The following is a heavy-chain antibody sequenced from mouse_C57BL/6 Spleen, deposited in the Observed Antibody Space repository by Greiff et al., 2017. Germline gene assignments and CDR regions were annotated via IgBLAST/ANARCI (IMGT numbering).Heavy chain of an antibody. J-gene: IGHJ3*01. Sequence: EVQLQQSGPELVKPGASVKISCKASGYTFTDYYMNWVKQSHGKSLEWIGDINPNNGGTSYNQKFKGKATLTVDKSSSTAYMELRSLTSEDSAVYYCANYGSYQGFAYWGQGTLVTVSA. CDR2: INPNNGGT. D-gene: IGHD1-1*01. V-gene: IGHV1-26*01. CDR3: ANYGSYQGFAY. CDR1: GYTFTDYY.